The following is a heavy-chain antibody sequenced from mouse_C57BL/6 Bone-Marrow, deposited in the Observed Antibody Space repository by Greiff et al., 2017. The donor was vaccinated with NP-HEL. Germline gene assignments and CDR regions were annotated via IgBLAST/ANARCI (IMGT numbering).Heavy chain of an antibody. CDR2: ISDGGSYT. Sequence: EVKLVESGGGLVKPGGSLKLSCAASGFTFSSYAMSWVRQTPEKRPEWVATISDGGSYTYYPDNVKGRFTISRDNAKNNLYLQMSHLKSEDTAMYYCAREGGYKGNMDYWGQGTSVTVSS. CDR3: AREGGYKGNMDY. CDR1: GFTFSSYA. J-gene: IGHJ4*01. V-gene: IGHV5-4*01. D-gene: IGHD3-1*01.